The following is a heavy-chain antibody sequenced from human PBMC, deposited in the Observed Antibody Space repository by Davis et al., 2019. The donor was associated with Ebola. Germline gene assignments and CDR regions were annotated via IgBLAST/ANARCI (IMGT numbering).Heavy chain of an antibody. V-gene: IGHV3-64D*06. CDR2: ISTNGENT. Sequence: GESLKISCAASEFIVSDKYMSWVRQAPGKGLESVSRISTNGENTYYAESVKGRFTISRDNSKDTLYLQMRSLRTEDTAVYYCVKDRFTVVVVHGGFDYWGQGTLVTVSS. D-gene: IGHD2-15*01. J-gene: IGHJ4*02. CDR1: EFIVSDKY. CDR3: VKDRFTVVVVHGGFDY.